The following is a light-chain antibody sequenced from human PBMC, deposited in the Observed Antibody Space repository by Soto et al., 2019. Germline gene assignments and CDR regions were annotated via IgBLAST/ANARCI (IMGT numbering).Light chain of an antibody. CDR3: QQRSNWPLLT. V-gene: IGKV3-11*01. J-gene: IGKJ4*01. Sequence: EIVLTQSPATLSLSPGERATLSCRASQSVSSYLAWYQQKPGQAPRLLIYDASNRATGIPARFSGSGSGTDFTLTISSLEPEDFAVYYCQQRSNWPLLTFGGGPKVDIK. CDR1: QSVSSY. CDR2: DAS.